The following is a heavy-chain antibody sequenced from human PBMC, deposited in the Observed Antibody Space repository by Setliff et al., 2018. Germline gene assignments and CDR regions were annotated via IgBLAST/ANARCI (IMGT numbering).Heavy chain of an antibody. J-gene: IGHJ6*02. CDR1: GFTFSSYG. V-gene: IGHV3-7*01. D-gene: IGHD3-16*01. CDR2: IKQDGSEK. Sequence: LRLSCAASGFTFSSYGMHWVRQAPGKGLEWVANIKQDGSEKYYVDSVKGRFTVSRDNAKSSLSLQMNSLRPEDTALYYCARGWGGMDVWGQGTTVTVSS. CDR3: ARGWGGMDV.